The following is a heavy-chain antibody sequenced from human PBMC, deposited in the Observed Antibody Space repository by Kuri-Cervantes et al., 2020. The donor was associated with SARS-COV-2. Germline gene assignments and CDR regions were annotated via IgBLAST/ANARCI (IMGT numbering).Heavy chain of an antibody. CDR1: GGSISSSSYY. J-gene: IGHJ3*02. D-gene: IGHD5-24*01. CDR2: IYYSGST. Sequence: ESLKISCTVSGGSISSSSYYWGWIRQPPGKGLEWIGSIYYSGSTYYNPSLKSRVTISVDTSKNQFSLKLSSVTAAGTAVYYCARDKFEMATIPDAFDIWGQGTMVTVSS. CDR3: ARDKFEMATIPDAFDI. V-gene: IGHV4-39*02.